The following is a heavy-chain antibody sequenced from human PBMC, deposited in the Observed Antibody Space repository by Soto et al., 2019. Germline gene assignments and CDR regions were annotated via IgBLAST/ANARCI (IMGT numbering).Heavy chain of an antibody. J-gene: IGHJ6*02. CDR1: GYTFTIYG. CDR2: ISPDNVNT. D-gene: IGHD5-12*01. Sequence: QVQLVQSGGEVKKPAASVKVSCKASGYTFTIYGINWVRQAPGQGLEWMGWISPDNVNTNYAQQLQGRVTMTTETSTSTAAMELRNLGTDVTAVYYCGSALGYSGSAGMDVWGQGTTVTVTS. V-gene: IGHV1-18*01. CDR3: GSALGYSGSAGMDV.